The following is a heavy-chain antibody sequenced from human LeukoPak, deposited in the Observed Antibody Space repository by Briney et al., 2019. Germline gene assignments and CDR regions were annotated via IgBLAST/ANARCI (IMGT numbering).Heavy chain of an antibody. Sequence: SETLSLTCAVYGGSFSGYHWSWIRQPPGKGLEWIGEINHSGSTNYNPSLKSRVTISVDTSKNQFSLKLSSVTAADTAAYYCARGGAGLRYFDWLSSWFDPWGQGTLVTVSS. V-gene: IGHV4-34*01. CDR1: GGSFSGYH. D-gene: IGHD3-9*01. CDR2: INHSGST. J-gene: IGHJ5*02. CDR3: ARGGAGLRYFDWLSSWFDP.